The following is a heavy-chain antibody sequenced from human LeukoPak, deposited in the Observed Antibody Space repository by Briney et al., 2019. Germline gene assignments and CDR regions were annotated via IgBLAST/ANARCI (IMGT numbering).Heavy chain of an antibody. CDR2: ISNSGGRT. V-gene: IGHV3-23*01. D-gene: IGHD5-12*01. CDR3: AKSYNGYESKPDY. J-gene: IGHJ4*02. Sequence: PGGSLRLSCAASGFTXXXXXXSWVRQAPGXXXXXXSSISNSGGRTFYTDSVKGRFTISRDNSKITLYLQMNSLRAEDTAVYYCAKSYNGYESKPDYWGQETLVTVSS. CDR1: GFTXXXXX.